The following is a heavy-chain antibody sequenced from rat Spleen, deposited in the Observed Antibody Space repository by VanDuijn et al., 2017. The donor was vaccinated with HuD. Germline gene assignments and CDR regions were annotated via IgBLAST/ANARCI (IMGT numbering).Heavy chain of an antibody. CDR1: GFSLTSYG. Sequence: QVQLKESGPGLVQPSETLSLTCTVSGFSLTSYGVHCVRQAPGKGLEWMGIIWGDGSTNYNSDLKSRLSISRDTSKSQVFLTITSLQTDDTAVYYCAEITGSFDYWGQGVMVTVSS. D-gene: IGHD5-1*01. CDR2: IWGDGST. J-gene: IGHJ2*01. CDR3: AEITGSFDY. V-gene: IGHV2-77*01.